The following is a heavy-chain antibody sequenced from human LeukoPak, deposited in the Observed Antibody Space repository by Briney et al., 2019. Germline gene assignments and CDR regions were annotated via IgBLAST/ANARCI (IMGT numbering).Heavy chain of an antibody. J-gene: IGHJ4*02. CDR3: ARDLSRSSSWYANYYDSSGYYDY. CDR1: GFTFSSYS. CDR2: ISSGGTYI. V-gene: IGHV3-21*01. Sequence: GGSLRLSCAASGFTFSSYSMNWVRQAPGKGLEWVSSISSGGTYIYSADSVKGRFTISRDNAKNSLYLQMNSLRAEDTAVYYCARDLSRSSSWYANYYDSSGYYDYWGQGTLVTVSS. D-gene: IGHD3-22*01.